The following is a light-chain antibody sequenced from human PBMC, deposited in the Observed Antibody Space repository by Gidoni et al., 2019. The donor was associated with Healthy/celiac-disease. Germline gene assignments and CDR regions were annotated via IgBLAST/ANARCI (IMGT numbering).Light chain of an antibody. CDR1: QSVSSSY. CDR2: GAS. CDR3: QQYGSSPALT. V-gene: IGKV3-20*01. J-gene: IGKJ4*01. Sequence: EIVWRQSPGTLSLSPGARATLSCRASQSVSSSYLAWYQQKPGQAPRLLIYGASSRATGIPYRFSGSGSGTDFTLTISRLEPEDFAVYYCQQYGSSPALTFGGGTKVEIK.